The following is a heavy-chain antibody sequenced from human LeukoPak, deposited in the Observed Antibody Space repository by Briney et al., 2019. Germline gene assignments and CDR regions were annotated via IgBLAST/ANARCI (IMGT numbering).Heavy chain of an antibody. V-gene: IGHV4-59*01. CDR1: GGSISSYY. Sequence: SSETLSLTCTVSGGSISSYYWSWIRQPPGKGLEWIGYIYYIGSTNYNPSLKSRVTISVDTSKNQFSLKLSSVTAADTAVYYCARDTGYSSGWYNYYYMDVWGKGTTVTVSS. J-gene: IGHJ6*03. CDR2: IYYIGST. D-gene: IGHD6-19*01. CDR3: ARDTGYSSGWYNYYYMDV.